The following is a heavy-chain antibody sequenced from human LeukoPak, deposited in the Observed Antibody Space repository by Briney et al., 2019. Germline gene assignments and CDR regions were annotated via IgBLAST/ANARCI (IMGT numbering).Heavy chain of an antibody. CDR1: GYTFTSYG. D-gene: IGHD2-2*01. V-gene: IGHV1-18*04. CDR2: ISAYNGNT. CDR3: ARDPRDIVVVPAVINFDY. J-gene: IGHJ4*02. Sequence: VSVKVSCKASGYTFTSYGISWVRQAPGQGLEWMGWISAYNGNTNYAQKLQGRVTMTTDTSTSTAYMELRSLRSDDTAVYYCARDPRDIVVVPAVINFDYWGQGTPVTVSS.